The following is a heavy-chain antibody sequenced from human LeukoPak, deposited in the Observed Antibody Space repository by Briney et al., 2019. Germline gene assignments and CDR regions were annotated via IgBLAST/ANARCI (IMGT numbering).Heavy chain of an antibody. CDR3: AKGHAVWGSYRGDAFDI. V-gene: IGHV3-23*01. CDR2: ISGSGGST. J-gene: IGHJ3*02. D-gene: IGHD3-16*02. Sequence: PGGSLRLSCAASGFTFSSYAMSWVRQAPGKGLEWVSAISGSGGSTYYADSVKGRFTISRDNSKNTLYLQMNSLRAEDTAVYYCAKGHAVWGSYRGDAFDIWGQGTMVTVSS. CDR1: GFTFSSYA.